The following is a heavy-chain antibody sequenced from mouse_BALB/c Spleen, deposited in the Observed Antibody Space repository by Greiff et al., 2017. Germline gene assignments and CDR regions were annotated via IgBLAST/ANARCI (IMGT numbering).Heavy chain of an antibody. CDR2: INPSSGYT. J-gene: IGHJ1*01. D-gene: IGHD3-1*01. Sequence: QVQLKESAAELARPGASVKMSCKASGYTFTSYTMRWVKQRPGQGLEWIGYINPSSGYTEYNQKFKDKTTLTADKSSSTAYMQLSSLTSEDSAVYYCARSGYPWYFDVWGAGTTVTVSS. CDR1: GYTFTSYT. CDR3: ARSGYPWYFDV. V-gene: IGHV1-4*02.